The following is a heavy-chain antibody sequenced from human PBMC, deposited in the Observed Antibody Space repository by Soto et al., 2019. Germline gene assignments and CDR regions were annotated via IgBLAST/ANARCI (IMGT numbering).Heavy chain of an antibody. Sequence: SLRLSFAASGFTFDDYAMHWARQAPGKGLEWVSGISWNSGSIGYADSVKGRFTISRDNAKNSLYLQMNSLRAENTALYYCAKSRAARPEDFDYWGQGTLVTV. V-gene: IGHV3-9*01. J-gene: IGHJ4*02. CDR3: AKSRAARPEDFDY. D-gene: IGHD6-6*01. CDR2: ISWNSGSI. CDR1: GFTFDDYA.